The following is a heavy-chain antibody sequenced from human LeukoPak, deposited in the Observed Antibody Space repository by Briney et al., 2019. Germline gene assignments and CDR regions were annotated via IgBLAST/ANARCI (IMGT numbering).Heavy chain of an antibody. D-gene: IGHD1-26*01. CDR1: GDIFSMYG. J-gene: IGHJ4*02. CDR3: ASAVVGATMSFDY. Sequence: ASVKVSCKAYGDIFSMYGISWVRQAPGPGLEWMGRITAYNGNTNYAQKFQGRVTMTTDTSTSTAYMEVRSLTSDDTAVYYCASAVVGATMSFDYWGQGILVTVSS. V-gene: IGHV1-18*01. CDR2: ITAYNGNT.